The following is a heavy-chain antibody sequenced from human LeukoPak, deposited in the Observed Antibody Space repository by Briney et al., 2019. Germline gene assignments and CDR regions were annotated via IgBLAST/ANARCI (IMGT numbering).Heavy chain of an antibody. CDR1: GFTFSSYA. V-gene: IGHV3-30-3*01. CDR2: ISYDGSNK. D-gene: IGHD3-3*01. J-gene: IGHJ6*02. Sequence: GRSLRLSCAASGFTFSSYAMHWVRQAPGEGLEWVAVISYDGSNKYYADSVKGRFTISRDNSKNTLYLQMNSLRAEDTAVYYCMIFGVVYGMDVWGQGTTVTVSS. CDR3: MIFGVVYGMDV.